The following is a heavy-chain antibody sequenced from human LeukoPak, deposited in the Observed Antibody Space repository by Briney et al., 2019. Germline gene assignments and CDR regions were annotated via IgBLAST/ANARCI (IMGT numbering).Heavy chain of an antibody. V-gene: IGHV3-64*01. CDR3: ARYSSGSCYDY. CDR2: ISTDGGGT. J-gene: IGHJ4*02. D-gene: IGHD6-13*01. CDR1: GFNFTTYP. Sequence: GGSLRLSCAASGFNFTTYPMHWVRPAPGTGLEYVSAISTDGGGTYYANSVKGRFTISRDNSKNTLYLQMGSLRVEDVAVYYCARYSSGSCYDYWGQGTLVTVSS.